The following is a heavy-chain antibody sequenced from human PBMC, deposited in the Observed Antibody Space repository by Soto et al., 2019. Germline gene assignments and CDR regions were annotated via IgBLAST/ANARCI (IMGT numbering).Heavy chain of an antibody. CDR3: ARYFYGSGSHFDY. J-gene: IGHJ4*02. CDR2: LSASGGST. CDR1: EFTFSSYA. Sequence: EVQLLESGGGLVQPGGSLRLSCAASEFTFSSYAMSWVRQAPGKGLEWVSTLSASGGSTYYADSVKGRFTISRDNSKNTLYLQMNSLRTEDTAVYYCARYFYGSGSHFDYWGQGTLVTVSS. D-gene: IGHD3-10*01. V-gene: IGHV3-23*01.